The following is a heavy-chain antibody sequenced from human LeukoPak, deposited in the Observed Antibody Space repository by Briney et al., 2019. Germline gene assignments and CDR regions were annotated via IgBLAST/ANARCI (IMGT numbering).Heavy chain of an antibody. CDR3: ARYVWGSHFDY. CDR2: IYYSGST. CDR1: GGSISSYY. V-gene: IGHV4-59*01. Sequence: SETLSLTCTVSGGSISSYYWSWIRQPPGKGLEWIGYIYYSGSTNYNPSLKSRVTISVDTSKNQFSLKLSSVTAAGTAVYYCARYVWGSHFDYWGQGTLVTVSS. J-gene: IGHJ4*02. D-gene: IGHD3-16*01.